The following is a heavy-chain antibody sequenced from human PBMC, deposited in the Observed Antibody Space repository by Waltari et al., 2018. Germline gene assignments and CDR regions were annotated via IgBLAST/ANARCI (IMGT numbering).Heavy chain of an antibody. CDR2: INPSGSST. J-gene: IGHJ6*02. D-gene: IGHD6-19*01. Sequence: RQAPGQGLEWMEIINPSGSSTTYAQQFQGRVTMSRDTSTSTVYMELSSLRSEDTAVYYCARERGYTSGWNYYGMDVWGQGTTVIVSS. V-gene: IGHV1-46*01. CDR3: ARERGYTSGWNYYGMDV.